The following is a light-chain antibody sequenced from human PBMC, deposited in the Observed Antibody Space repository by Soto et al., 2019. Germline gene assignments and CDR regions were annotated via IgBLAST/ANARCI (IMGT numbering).Light chain of an antibody. CDR2: AAS. J-gene: IGKJ1*01. CDR3: QQSYSSPPT. V-gene: IGKV1-39*01. Sequence: DIHMTQSPAXLXAAVXDRGISIGWASQSISNHLNWYQQKPGKAPKLLIFAASSLQSGVPSRFSGSRSGPDFTLTISSLQPEDFATYYCQQSYSSPPTFGQGTKVDI. CDR1: QSISNH.